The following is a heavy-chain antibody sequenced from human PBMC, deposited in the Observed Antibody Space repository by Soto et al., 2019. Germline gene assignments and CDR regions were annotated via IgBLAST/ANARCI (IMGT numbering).Heavy chain of an antibody. D-gene: IGHD2-2*01. CDR3: ATHQYPQQLLN. Sequence: QVQLVQSGAEVKKPGASVKVSCRASGYTFQTYDIVWVRQATGQGLEWLGWMTPNSGGTVYAQNFQGRVTMTRDTSISTAYMELSSLGSDDTALYYCATHQYPQQLLNWGQGTLVTGSS. CDR2: MTPNSGGT. CDR1: GYTFQTYD. J-gene: IGHJ4*02. V-gene: IGHV1-8*02.